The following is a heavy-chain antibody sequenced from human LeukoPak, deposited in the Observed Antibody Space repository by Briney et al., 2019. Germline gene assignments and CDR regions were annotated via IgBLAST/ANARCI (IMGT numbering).Heavy chain of an antibody. D-gene: IGHD3-10*01. J-gene: IGHJ4*02. CDR2: IHYSGSA. CDR1: GGSFSGFY. CDR3: ARGQWFRAF. Sequence: SETLSLTCAVYGGSFSGFYWVWIRPPPGEGREWSGEIHYSGSATYNPSLKSRATISADTSKNQFSLKMNSVTAADTAVYYCARGQWFRAFWSRGTPVTVSS. V-gene: IGHV4-34*01.